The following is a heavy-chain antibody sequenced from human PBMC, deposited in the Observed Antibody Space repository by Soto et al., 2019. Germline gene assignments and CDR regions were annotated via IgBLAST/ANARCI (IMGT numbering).Heavy chain of an antibody. Sequence: ASVKVSCKASGYTFTGYYIHWVRQAPGQGLEWMGWIHPNSGVTKYAQKFQDCVTMTRDTSISTAYMEMNRLGSDDTAVYYCAVGSMITFGGILGYFDYWGQGTLVTVS. CDR2: IHPNSGVT. V-gene: IGHV1-2*04. D-gene: IGHD3-16*02. J-gene: IGHJ4*02. CDR1: GYTFTGYY. CDR3: AVGSMITFGGILGYFDY.